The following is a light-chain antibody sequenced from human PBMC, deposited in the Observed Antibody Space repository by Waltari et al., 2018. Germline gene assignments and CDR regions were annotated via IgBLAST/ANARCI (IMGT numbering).Light chain of an antibody. CDR3: QSYDSGLSGWV. Sequence: QSVLTQPPSVSGSPGQRVTISCPETSYNSGAHYDVLVYRQLPGTAPKLLIHGNNDRPSGGPDRFSGSRSGTSASLAITGLQAEEEADYYCQSYDSGLSGWVFGGGTKLTVL. CDR2: GNN. J-gene: IGLJ3*02. V-gene: IGLV1-40*01. CDR1: SYNSGAHYD.